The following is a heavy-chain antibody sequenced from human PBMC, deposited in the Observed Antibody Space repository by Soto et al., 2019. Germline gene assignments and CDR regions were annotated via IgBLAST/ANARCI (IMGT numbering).Heavy chain of an antibody. CDR2: IGPSTNMT. J-gene: IGHJ3*01. D-gene: IGHD2-2*03. CDR3: AGVGSGYCSGTTCYGTDAFDL. Sequence: EEQLVESGGALVQPGGSLRLSCAASGFSFSIHNMNWVRQAPGKGPAWVSDIGPSTNMTHYADSVRGRFTIPSDNAKNSLYRQMNSLRDEDTAVYYCAGVGSGYCSGTTCYGTDAFDLWGQGTVVTVAS. CDR1: GFSFSIHN. V-gene: IGHV3-48*02.